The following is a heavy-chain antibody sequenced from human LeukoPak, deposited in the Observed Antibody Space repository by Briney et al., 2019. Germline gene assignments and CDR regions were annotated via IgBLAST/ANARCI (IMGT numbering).Heavy chain of an antibody. V-gene: IGHV3-23*05. J-gene: IGHJ4*02. CDR3: VKGGGNVRRYFEY. Sequence: GGSLRLSCAASGFTFSTYAMSWVRQAPGKGLEWVSGITNTGGVTLYADSVKGRLTVSRDNSKNTLYLHMNSLRADDTAVYYCVKGGGNVRRYFEYWGQGTLVTVSS. CDR1: GFTFSTYA. CDR2: ITNTGGVT. D-gene: IGHD4-23*01.